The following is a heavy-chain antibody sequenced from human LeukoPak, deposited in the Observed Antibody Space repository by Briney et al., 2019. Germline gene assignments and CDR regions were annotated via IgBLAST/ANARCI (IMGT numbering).Heavy chain of an antibody. CDR2: IYYSGST. J-gene: IGHJ5*02. CDR3: ARPPPFYYGSGNNWFDP. D-gene: IGHD3-10*01. CDR1: GGSVSSSSYY. V-gene: IGHV4-39*01. Sequence: PSETLSLTCTVSGGSVSSSSYYWGWIRQPPGKGLEWIGTIYYSGSTYYNPSLRSRVTISVDTSKNQFSLKLSSVTAVDTAVYFCARPPPFYYGSGNNWFDPWGQGTLVTVSS.